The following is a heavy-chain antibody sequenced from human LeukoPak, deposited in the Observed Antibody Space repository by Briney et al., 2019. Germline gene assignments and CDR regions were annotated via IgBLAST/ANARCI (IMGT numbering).Heavy chain of an antibody. J-gene: IGHJ6*02. CDR2: ISSSGSTI. D-gene: IGHD4-17*01. CDR1: GFTFSDYY. CDR3: YLSYGDFYYYYGMDV. Sequence: GSLRLSCAASGFTFSDYYMSWIRQAPGKGLEWVSYISSSGSTIYYADSVKGRFTISRDNAKNSLYLQMNSLRAEDTAVYYCYLSYGDFYYYYGMDVWGQGTTVTVSS. V-gene: IGHV3-11*01.